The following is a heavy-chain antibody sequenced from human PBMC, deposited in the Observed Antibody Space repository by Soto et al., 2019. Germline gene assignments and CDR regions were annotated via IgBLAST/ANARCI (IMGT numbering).Heavy chain of an antibody. V-gene: IGHV4-30-4*01. Sequence: SETLSLPCTVSGGSISSGDYYWSWIRQPPGKGLEWIGYIYYSGSTYYNPSLKSRVTISVDTSKNQFSLKLSSVTAADTAVYYCAREGSGYDILTGSNWFDPWGQGTLVTVSS. CDR3: AREGSGYDILTGSNWFDP. CDR2: IYYSGST. J-gene: IGHJ5*02. D-gene: IGHD3-9*01. CDR1: GGSISSGDYY.